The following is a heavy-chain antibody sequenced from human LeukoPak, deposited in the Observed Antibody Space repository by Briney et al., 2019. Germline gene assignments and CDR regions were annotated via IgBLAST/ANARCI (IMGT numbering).Heavy chain of an antibody. D-gene: IGHD6-13*01. Sequence: EASVKVSCKASGYTFTSYAMNWVRQAPGQGLEWMGWINTNTGNPTYAQGFTGRFVLSLDTSVSTAYLQISSLKAEDTAVYYCASGIAAANPFWFQHWGQGTLVTVSS. CDR3: ASGIAAANPFWFQH. J-gene: IGHJ1*01. V-gene: IGHV7-4-1*02. CDR1: GYTFTSYA. CDR2: INTNTGNP.